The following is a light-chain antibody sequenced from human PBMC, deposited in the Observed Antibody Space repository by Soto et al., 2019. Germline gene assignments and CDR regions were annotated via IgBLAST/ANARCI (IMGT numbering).Light chain of an antibody. CDR2: AAS. V-gene: IGKV1-9*01. J-gene: IGKJ5*01. Sequence: DIQLTQSPSFLSASVGDRVTITCRASQGLSSDLAWYQQKPGKAPKLLIYAASTLQSGVPSRFSGSGSGTEFNLPISSLQPEDFATYYCQQLNSYPITFGQGTRLEIK. CDR3: QQLNSYPIT. CDR1: QGLSSD.